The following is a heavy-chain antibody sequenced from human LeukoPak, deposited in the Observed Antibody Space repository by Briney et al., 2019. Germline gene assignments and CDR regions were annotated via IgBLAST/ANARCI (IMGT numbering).Heavy chain of an antibody. V-gene: IGHV3-23*01. CDR2: ITDSGAGT. J-gene: IGHJ4*02. D-gene: IGHD3-10*01. CDR3: ARQQPYGSGSYYDY. Sequence: GGSLRLSCAASGFTFSTYVMSWVRQAPGKGPEWVSAITDSGAGTYYADSVKGRFTTSRDNSKNALYLQMNSLRAEDTAVYYCARQQPYGSGSYYDYWGQGTLVTVSS. CDR1: GFTFSTYV.